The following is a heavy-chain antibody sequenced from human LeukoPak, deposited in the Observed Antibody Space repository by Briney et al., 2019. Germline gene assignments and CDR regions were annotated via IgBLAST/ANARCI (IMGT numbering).Heavy chain of an antibody. CDR3: SRLAPGTVTTDY. D-gene: IGHD4-17*01. CDR1: GYTFTTYA. J-gene: IGHJ4*02. CDR2: INAGNGNT. V-gene: IGHV1-3*01. Sequence: ASVTVSCTASGYTFTTYAMHWVRQAPGQRLEWMGWINAGNGNTKYSQKFQGRVTITRDTSATTAYMELSSLRSEDTAVYYCSRLAPGTVTTDYWGQGTLVTVS.